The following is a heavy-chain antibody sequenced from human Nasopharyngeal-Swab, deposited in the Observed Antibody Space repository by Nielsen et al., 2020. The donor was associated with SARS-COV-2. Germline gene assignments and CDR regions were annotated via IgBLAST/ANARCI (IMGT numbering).Heavy chain of an antibody. CDR2: ISYDGSNK. V-gene: IGHV3-30-3*01. Sequence: GESLKISCAASGFTFNTYAISWVRQAPGKGLEWVAVISYDGSNKYYADSVKGRFTISRDNSKNMLYLQMNSLRAEDTAVYYCARDRDTAMVAYYYYYGMDVWGQGTTVTVSS. CDR3: ARDRDTAMVAYYYYYGMDV. CDR1: GFTFNTYA. D-gene: IGHD5-18*01. J-gene: IGHJ6*02.